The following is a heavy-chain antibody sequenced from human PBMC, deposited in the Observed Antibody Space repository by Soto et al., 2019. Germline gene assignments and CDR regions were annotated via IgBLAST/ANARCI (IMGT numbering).Heavy chain of an antibody. CDR2: INSDGNII. D-gene: IGHD4-17*01. V-gene: IGHV3-74*01. CDR3: VRLPVITVTSLGY. Sequence: GGSLRLSCVGSGFNFNNYWMHWVRQVPGKGFMWVSRINSDGNIIDYADSVKGRFTISRDNAKNTLYLQMHSLRADDTGIYYCVRLPVITVTSLGYWGQGTQVTVSS. J-gene: IGHJ4*02. CDR1: GFNFNNYW.